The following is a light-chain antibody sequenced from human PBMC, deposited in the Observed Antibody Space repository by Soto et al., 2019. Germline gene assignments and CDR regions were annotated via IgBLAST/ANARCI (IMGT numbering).Light chain of an antibody. Sequence: VLTQSPVTLSLSPVERATLSCRASQSVSSYLAWYQQKPGQAPRLLIYDASNRATGIPARFSGSGSGTDFTLTISSLEPEDFAVYYCQQRSNWPQLTFGGGTKVDIK. V-gene: IGKV3-11*01. CDR3: QQRSNWPQLT. CDR2: DAS. CDR1: QSVSSY. J-gene: IGKJ4*02.